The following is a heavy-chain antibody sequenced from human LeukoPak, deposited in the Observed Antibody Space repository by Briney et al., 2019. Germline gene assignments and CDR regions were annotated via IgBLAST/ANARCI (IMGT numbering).Heavy chain of an antibody. J-gene: IGHJ5*02. CDR2: IYYSGST. Sequence: SETLSLTCTVSGGSISSSSYYWGWIRQPPGKGLEWIGSIYYSGSTYYNPSLKSRVTISVDTSKNQFSLKLSSVTAADTAFYYCARDLFLRGVPGWFDPWGQGTLVTVSS. CDR3: ARDLFLRGVPGWFDP. V-gene: IGHV4-39*07. CDR1: GGSISSSSYY. D-gene: IGHD3-10*01.